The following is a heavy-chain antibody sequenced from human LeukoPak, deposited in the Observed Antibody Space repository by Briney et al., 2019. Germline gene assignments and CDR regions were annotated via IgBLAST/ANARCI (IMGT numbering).Heavy chain of an antibody. CDR3: ARAPIPYDRSRTDYRFDP. V-gene: IGHV4-59*01. Sequence: PSETLSLTCTVSGDSISTYYWSWIRQPPGKGLEWIGYIHYSGSTNYNPSLRSRVTISLDTSKSQFSLKLTSVTAADTAVYYCARAPIPYDRSRTDYRFDPWGQGTLVTVAS. CDR2: IHYSGST. J-gene: IGHJ5*02. CDR1: GDSISTYY. D-gene: IGHD3-16*01.